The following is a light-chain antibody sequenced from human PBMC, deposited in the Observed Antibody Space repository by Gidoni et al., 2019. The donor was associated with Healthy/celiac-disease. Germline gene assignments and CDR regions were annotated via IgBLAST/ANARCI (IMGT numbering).Light chain of an antibody. V-gene: IGKV1D-13*01. J-gene: IGKJ4*02. Sequence: AIQLSLSPTSLSASVVDSVPTTCRASQGSSSALAWYQQKPGKAPKLLIYEASSLESGVPARFSGSGSGTDFTLNISSLQPEDFATYYCQQFKNYLRTFGGGTKVEIK. CDR2: EAS. CDR1: QGSSSA. CDR3: QQFKNYLRT.